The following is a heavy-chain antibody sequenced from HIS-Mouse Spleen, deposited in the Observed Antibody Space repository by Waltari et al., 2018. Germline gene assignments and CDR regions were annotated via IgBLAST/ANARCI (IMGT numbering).Heavy chain of an antibody. Sequence: QLQLQESGPGLVKPSETLSLTCTVSGGSISSSSSYWGWIRQPPGKGLEWIGSIAYSGSTYYNPSLNSRVTISVDTSKNQFSLKLSSVTAADTAVYYCAREIPYSSSWYDWYFDLWGRGTLVTVSS. J-gene: IGHJ2*01. V-gene: IGHV4-39*07. CDR1: GGSISSSSSY. CDR3: AREIPYSSSWYDWYFDL. D-gene: IGHD6-13*01. CDR2: IAYSGST.